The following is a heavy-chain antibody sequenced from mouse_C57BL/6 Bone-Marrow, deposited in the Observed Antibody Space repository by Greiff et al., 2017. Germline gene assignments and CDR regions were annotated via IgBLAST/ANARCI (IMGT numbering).Heavy chain of an antibody. CDR1: GYTFTDYY. CDR3: AKLRLLLPDYLDY. CDR2: IFPGSGST. D-gene: IGHD1-1*01. Sequence: QVQLQQSGPELVKPGASVKISCKASGYTFTDYYINWVKQRPGQGLEWIGWIFPGSGSTYSNEKFKGKATLTVDKSSSTAYMLLSSLTSEDSAVYFCAKLRLLLPDYLDYWGQGTTLTVSS. J-gene: IGHJ2*01. V-gene: IGHV1-75*01.